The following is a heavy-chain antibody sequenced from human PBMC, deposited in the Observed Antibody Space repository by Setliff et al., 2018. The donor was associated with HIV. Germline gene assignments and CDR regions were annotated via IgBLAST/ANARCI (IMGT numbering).Heavy chain of an antibody. V-gene: IGHV1-18*01. CDR2: ISPNFGHT. CDR3: ARLGSGWSDSYYYAMDI. CDR1: GYTFTTYG. Sequence: GASVKVSCKASGYTFTTYGISWVRQAPGHGLEWMGWISPNFGHTKYAQKFPDRVTMTVDTATSRVYMELRSLRSDDTAVYFCARLGSGWSDSYYYAMDIWGQGTTVTVSS. J-gene: IGHJ6*02. D-gene: IGHD6-19*01.